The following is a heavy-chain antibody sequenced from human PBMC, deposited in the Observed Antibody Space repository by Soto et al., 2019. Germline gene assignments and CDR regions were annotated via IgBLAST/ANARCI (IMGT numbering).Heavy chain of an antibody. CDR3: ARVTAAGPGPLGYYFDY. J-gene: IGHJ4*02. D-gene: IGHD6-13*01. Sequence: QVQLQESGPGLVKPSQTLSLTCTVSGGSISSGDYYWSWIRQPPGKGLEWIGYIYYSGSTYYNPSLKSRVTISVDTSKNQFSLKLSSVTAADTAVYYCARVTAAGPGPLGYYFDYWGQGTLVTVSS. CDR2: IYYSGST. V-gene: IGHV4-30-4*01. CDR1: GGSISSGDYY.